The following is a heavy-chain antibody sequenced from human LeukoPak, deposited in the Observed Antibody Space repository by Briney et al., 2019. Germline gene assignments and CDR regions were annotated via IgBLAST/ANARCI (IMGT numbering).Heavy chain of an antibody. CDR1: GFTFDDYA. CDR3: ARRSYASVD. Sequence: PGGSLRLSCAASGFTFDDYAMHWVRQAPGKGLEWVSYISSGASTIYYADSVKGRFTISRDNAKNSLYLQMNSLRAEDTAVYYCARRSYASVDWGQGTLVTVSS. D-gene: IGHD4-17*01. J-gene: IGHJ4*02. V-gene: IGHV3-48*03. CDR2: ISSGASTI.